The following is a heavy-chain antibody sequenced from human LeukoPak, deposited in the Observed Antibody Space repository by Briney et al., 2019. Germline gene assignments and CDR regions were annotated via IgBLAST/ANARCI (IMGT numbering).Heavy chain of an antibody. CDR1: GFTFSNYG. D-gene: IGHD5-12*01. Sequence: GGSLRLSCAASGFTFSNYGMHWVRQAPGKRLEWVAVISYDGSNKFYADSVKGRFTISRDNSKNTLYLQMNSLRTEDTAVYYCARDLRSGYDFVDYWGQGTLVTVSS. CDR2: ISYDGSNK. V-gene: IGHV3-30*03. J-gene: IGHJ4*02. CDR3: ARDLRSGYDFVDY.